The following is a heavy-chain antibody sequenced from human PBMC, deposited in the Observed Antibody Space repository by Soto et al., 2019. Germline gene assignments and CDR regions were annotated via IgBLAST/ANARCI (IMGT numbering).Heavy chain of an antibody. CDR2: IYYSGST. J-gene: IGHJ3*02. V-gene: IGHV4-30-4*01. Sequence: SETLSLTCTVSGGSISSGDYYWSWIRQPPGKGLEWIGYIYYSGSTYYNPSLESRVTISVDTSKNQFSLKLSSVTAADTAVYYCARRRTYYFDSSGYSAFDIWGQGTMVTVSS. CDR3: ARRRTYYFDSSGYSAFDI. D-gene: IGHD3-22*01. CDR1: GGSISSGDYY.